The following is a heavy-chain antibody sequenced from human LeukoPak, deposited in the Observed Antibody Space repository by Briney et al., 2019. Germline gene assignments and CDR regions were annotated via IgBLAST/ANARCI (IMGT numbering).Heavy chain of an antibody. CDR2: MNPNSGNT. Sequence: GASVKVSCKASGYTFTSYDINWVRQATGQGLEWMGWMNPNSGNTGYAQKFQGRVTMTRNTSISTAYMELSRLRSDDTAVYYCARDYYDSSGNNWFDPWGQGTLVTVSS. D-gene: IGHD3-22*01. J-gene: IGHJ5*02. V-gene: IGHV1-8*01. CDR3: ARDYYDSSGNNWFDP. CDR1: GYTFTSYD.